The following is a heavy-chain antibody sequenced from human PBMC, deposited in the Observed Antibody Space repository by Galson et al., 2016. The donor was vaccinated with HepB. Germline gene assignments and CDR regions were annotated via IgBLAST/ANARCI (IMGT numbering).Heavy chain of an antibody. CDR1: GDSVYNNGAA. CDR3: ARAVMLGRGMDV. Sequence: CAISGDSVYNNGAAWVWIRQSPSRGLEWLGRTFYRSTWENHYAGSVKNRITISPDTSRNQFPLHLNSVTPEDTAVYYCARAVMLGRGMDVWGQGTTVPVSS. V-gene: IGHV6-1*01. J-gene: IGHJ6*02. D-gene: IGHD3-10*01. CDR2: TFYRSTWEN.